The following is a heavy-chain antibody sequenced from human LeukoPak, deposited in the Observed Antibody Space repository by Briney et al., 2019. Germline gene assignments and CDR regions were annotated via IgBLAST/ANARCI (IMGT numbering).Heavy chain of an antibody. CDR2: IYTSGST. Sequence: SETLSLTCTVSGGSISSYYWSWIRQPAGKGLEWIGRIYTSGSTNNNPSLKSRVTMSVDTSKNQFSLKLSSVTAADTAVYYCAREGMITFGGVKVFDYWGQGTLVTVSS. V-gene: IGHV4-4*07. CDR3: AREGMITFGGVKVFDY. CDR1: GGSISSYY. J-gene: IGHJ4*02. D-gene: IGHD3-16*01.